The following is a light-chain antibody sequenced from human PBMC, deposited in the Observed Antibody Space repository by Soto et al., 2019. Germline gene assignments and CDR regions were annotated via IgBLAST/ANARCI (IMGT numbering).Light chain of an antibody. J-gene: IGKJ4*01. CDR3: QQYNFWPPLT. CDR2: DAS. V-gene: IGKV3-15*01. CDR1: QSVNSN. Sequence: EIVMTQYPATLSVSPGERATLACRASQSVNSNLAWYRQKPCQAPRLLISDASTRATSVPARFSGSGSGTEFTLTISSLQSEDSGIYYCQQYNFWPPLTFGGGTKVEIK.